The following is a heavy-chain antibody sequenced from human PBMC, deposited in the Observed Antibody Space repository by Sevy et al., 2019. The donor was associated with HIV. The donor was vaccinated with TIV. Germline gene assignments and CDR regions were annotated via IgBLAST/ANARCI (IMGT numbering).Heavy chain of an antibody. J-gene: IGHJ4*02. CDR3: TRGAIRGAVGPYYFDY. D-gene: IGHD6-13*01. V-gene: IGHV6-1*01. CDR1: GDTVSSNTAA. Sequence: SQTLSLTCAISGDTVSSNTAAWNWIRQSPSRGLEWLGRTYYRSKWYNDYAPTIKTRMIIKPDTSKNQFSLQVKSVTPEDTAIYYCTRGAIRGAVGPYYFDYWGQGDLVTVSS. CDR2: TYYRSKWYN.